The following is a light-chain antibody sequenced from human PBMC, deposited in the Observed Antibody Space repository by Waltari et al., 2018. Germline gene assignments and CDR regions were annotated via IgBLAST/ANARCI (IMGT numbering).Light chain of an antibody. CDR3: SSTAGGYTWV. CDR1: SSDVGAYNS. J-gene: IGLJ3*02. V-gene: IGLV2-11*01. CDR2: DVI. Sequence: QSALTQPRSVSGSPGQSVAISCTGTSSDVGAYNSVPWYQHPPGKAPKLIIFDVIKRPSGVPDRFSGSKSGNTASLTISGLQAEDEADYHCSSTAGGYTWVFGGGTKLTVL.